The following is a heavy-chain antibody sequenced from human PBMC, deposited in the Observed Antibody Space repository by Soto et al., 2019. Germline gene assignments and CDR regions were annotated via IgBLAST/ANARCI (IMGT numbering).Heavy chain of an antibody. Sequence: ASVKVSCKASGYTFTSYGISWVRQAPGQGLEWMGWISAYNGNTNYAQKLQGRVTMTTDTSTSTAYMELRSLRSDDTAVYYCARRAVLRFLEWPSYGMDVWGQGXTVTVYS. J-gene: IGHJ6*02. D-gene: IGHD3-3*01. V-gene: IGHV1-18*04. CDR3: ARRAVLRFLEWPSYGMDV. CDR2: ISAYNGNT. CDR1: GYTFTSYG.